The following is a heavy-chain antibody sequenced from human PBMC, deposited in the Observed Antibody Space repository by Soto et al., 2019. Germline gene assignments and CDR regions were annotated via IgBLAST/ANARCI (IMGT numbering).Heavy chain of an antibody. V-gene: IGHV1-69*02. J-gene: IGHJ4*02. Sequence: SVKVSCKASGGTFSSYTISWVRQAPGQGLEWMGSIFPILGIANYAQKFQGRVTITADNSTSTAYLELSSLRSEDTAVYYCARADEKSPQYYFDYWGQGTLVTVSS. CDR1: GGTFSSYT. CDR2: IFPILGIA. CDR3: ARADEKSPQYYFDY.